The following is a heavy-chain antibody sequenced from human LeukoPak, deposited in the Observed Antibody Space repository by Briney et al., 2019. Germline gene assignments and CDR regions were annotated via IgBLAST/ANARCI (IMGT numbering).Heavy chain of an antibody. CDR3: AKATMVRGVISHFDY. CDR2: ISGSGGST. CDR1: GFTFSSYA. J-gene: IGHJ4*02. D-gene: IGHD3-10*01. Sequence: PGGSLRLSCAASGFTFSSYAMSWVRQARGKGLVWGSAISGSGGSTYYADSVKGRFTISRDNSKNTLYLQMNSLRAEDTAVYYCAKATMVRGVISHFDYWGQGTLVTVSS. V-gene: IGHV3-23*01.